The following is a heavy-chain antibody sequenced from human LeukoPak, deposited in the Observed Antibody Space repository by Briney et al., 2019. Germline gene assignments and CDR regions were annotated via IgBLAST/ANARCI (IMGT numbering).Heavy chain of an antibody. J-gene: IGHJ4*02. CDR3: ARDYYDSSGYYYAL. CDR2: IYTSGGT. CDR1: GGSISSYY. V-gene: IGHV4-4*07. D-gene: IGHD3-22*01. Sequence: SETPSLTCTVSGGSISSYYWGWIRQPAGKGLEWIGRIYTSGGTNYNPSLKSRVTMSIDTSRNQFFLKLSSVTAADTAVYYCARDYYDSSGYYYALWGQGTLVTVSS.